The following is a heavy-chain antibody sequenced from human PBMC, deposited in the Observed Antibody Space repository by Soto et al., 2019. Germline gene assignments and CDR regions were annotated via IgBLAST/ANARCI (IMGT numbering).Heavy chain of an antibody. Sequence: GGSLRLSCAASGFTFSSYAMHWVRQAPGKGLEWVAVISYDGSNKYYADSVKGRFTISGDNSKNTLYLQMNSLRAEDTAVYYCARDSYSNPYYYYYYMDVWGKGTTVTVSS. CDR3: ARDSYSNPYYYYYYMDV. J-gene: IGHJ6*03. V-gene: IGHV3-30-3*01. D-gene: IGHD4-4*01. CDR2: ISYDGSNK. CDR1: GFTFSSYA.